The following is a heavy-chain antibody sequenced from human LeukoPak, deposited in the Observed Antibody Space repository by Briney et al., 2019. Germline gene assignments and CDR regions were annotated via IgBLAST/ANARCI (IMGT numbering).Heavy chain of an antibody. V-gene: IGHV3-20*01. CDR2: TNRRGDIT. J-gene: IGHJ4*02. CDR3: ARKGLGGELGGFDS. D-gene: IGHD1-7*01. Sequence: GGSLRLSCAASGFTFSTFAMHWVRQVPGKGLEWVSGTNRRGDITGYADFVKGRFTISRDNAKNSLYLQMNSLRVEDTALYHCARKGLGGELGGFDSWGQGTLVTVSS. CDR1: GFTFSTFA.